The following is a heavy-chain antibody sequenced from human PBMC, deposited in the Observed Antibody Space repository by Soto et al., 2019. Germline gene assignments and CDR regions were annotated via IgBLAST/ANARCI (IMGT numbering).Heavy chain of an antibody. CDR3: ATSRTFDY. CDR2: IKQDGSEK. J-gene: IGHJ4*02. CDR1: GFTFSSYW. V-gene: IGHV3-7*01. D-gene: IGHD6-13*01. Sequence: VGSLRLSCVVSGFTFSSYWMNWVRQAPGKGLEWVANIKQDGSEKYYVDSAKGRFTISRDNAKNSLYLQMNSLSAEDTAIYYCATSRTFDYWGQGTLVTVSS.